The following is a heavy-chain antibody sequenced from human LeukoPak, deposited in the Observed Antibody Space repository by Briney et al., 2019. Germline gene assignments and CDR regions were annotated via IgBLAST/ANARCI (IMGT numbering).Heavy chain of an antibody. V-gene: IGHV3-48*03. CDR2: ISSSGSSI. J-gene: IGHJ4*02. CDR3: ARDGVGADGIDY. CDR1: GFTFSSYE. D-gene: IGHD1-26*01. Sequence: PGGSLRLSCAASGFTFSSYEINWVRQAPGKGLEWVSYISSSGSSIYYADSVRGRFTISRDNAKNSLYLQMNSLRVEDMAVYYCARDGVGADGIDYWGQGTLVTVSS.